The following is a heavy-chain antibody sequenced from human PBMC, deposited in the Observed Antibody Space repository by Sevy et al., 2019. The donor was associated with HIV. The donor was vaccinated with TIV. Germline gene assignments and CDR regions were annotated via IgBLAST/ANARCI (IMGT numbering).Heavy chain of an antibody. CDR2: INHSGST. Sequence: SETLSLTCAVYGGSFSGYYWSWIRQPPGKGLEWIGEINHSGSTNYNPSLKSRVTISVDTSKNQFSLKLSSVTAADTAVYYCARGYAIYYYYYGMDVWGQGTTVTVSS. V-gene: IGHV4-34*01. CDR1: GGSFSGYY. CDR3: ARGYAIYYYYYGMDV. J-gene: IGHJ6*02. D-gene: IGHD2-2*01.